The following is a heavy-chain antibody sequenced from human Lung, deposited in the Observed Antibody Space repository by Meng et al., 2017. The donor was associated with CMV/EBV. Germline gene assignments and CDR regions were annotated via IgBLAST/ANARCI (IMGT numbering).Heavy chain of an antibody. J-gene: IGHJ6*02. V-gene: IGHV1-69*05. CDR3: ARDRASTAAPGDYYYGMDV. D-gene: IGHD6-6*01. Sequence: SXXVSXKASGGTFSSYAISWVRQAPGQGLEWMGGIIPIFGTANYAQKFQGRVTITTDESTSTAYMELSSLRSEDTAVYYCARDRASTAAPGDYYYGMDVXGQGXTVTVSS. CDR2: IIPIFGTA. CDR1: GGTFSSYA.